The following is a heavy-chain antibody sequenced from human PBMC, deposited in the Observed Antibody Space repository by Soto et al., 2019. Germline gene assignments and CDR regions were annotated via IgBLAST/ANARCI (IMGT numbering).Heavy chain of an antibody. CDR2: ILHDGSNR. J-gene: IGHJ4*02. D-gene: IGHD3-3*01. CDR3: ASGGNGDRLYLFDQ. CDR1: GFTFSNYA. Sequence: QVQLVESGGGVVQPGRSLRLSCAAFGFTFSNYAMHWVRQAPGKGLEWVAVILHDGSNRFYADSAQGRFTISRDNSQXXXFLXXXXXXXXXXXXXXXASGGNGDRLYLFDQWGQGTLVTVSS. V-gene: IGHV3-30-3*01.